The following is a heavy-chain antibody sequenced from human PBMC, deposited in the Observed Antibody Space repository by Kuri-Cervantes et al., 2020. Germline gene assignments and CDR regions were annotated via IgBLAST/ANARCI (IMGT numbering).Heavy chain of an antibody. CDR2: ISYDGSNK. J-gene: IGHJ4*02. CDR1: GFTFSSYA. V-gene: IGHV3-30-3*01. Sequence: GESLKISCAASGFTFSSYAMHWVRQAPGKGLEWVAVISYDGSNKYYADSLKGRFTISRDNSKNTLYLQMNSLRAEDTAVYYCASLLRSGANYWGQGTLVTVSS. D-gene: IGHD3-10*01. CDR3: ASLLRSGANY.